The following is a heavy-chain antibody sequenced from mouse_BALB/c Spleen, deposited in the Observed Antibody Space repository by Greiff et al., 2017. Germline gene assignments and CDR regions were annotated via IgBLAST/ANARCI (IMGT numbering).Heavy chain of an antibody. CDR2: IDPENGDT. CDR3: NACSLTTVVATSFDY. D-gene: IGHD1-1*01. V-gene: IGHV14-4*02. Sequence: VQLQQSGAELVRSGASVKLSCTASGFNIKDYYMHWVKQRPEQGLEWIGWIDPENGDTEYDPKFQGKATMTADTSSNTAYLQLSSLTSEDTAVYYCNACSLTTVVATSFDYWGQGTTLTVSS. CDR1: GFNIKDYY. J-gene: IGHJ2*01.